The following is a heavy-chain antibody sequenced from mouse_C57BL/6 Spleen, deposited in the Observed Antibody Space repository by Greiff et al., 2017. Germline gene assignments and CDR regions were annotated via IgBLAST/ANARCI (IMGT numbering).Heavy chain of an antibody. J-gene: IGHJ1*03. Sequence: QVQLKESGPGLVQPSQCLSITCTVSGFSFTSYGVHWVRQSPGKGLEWMGVIWRDGSTDSTSAFMSRLSITKDNSKNQVFFKMNSLQADDTAIYYRAKTDDYDLYWYFDVWGTGTTVTVSS. CDR1: GFSFTSYG. V-gene: IGHV2-5*01. CDR2: IWRDGST. CDR3: AKTDDYDLYWYFDV. D-gene: IGHD2-4*01.